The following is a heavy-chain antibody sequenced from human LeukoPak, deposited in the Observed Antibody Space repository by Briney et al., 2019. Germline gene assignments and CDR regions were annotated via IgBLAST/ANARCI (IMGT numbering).Heavy chain of an antibody. V-gene: IGHV3-53*01. CDR1: GFTFSDYY. J-gene: IGHJ4*02. CDR3: AREPCSGGSCYSGYFDY. Sequence: GGSLRLSCAASGFTFSDYYMSWIRQAPGKGLEWVSVIYSGGSTYYADSVKGRFTISRDNSKNTLYLQMNSLRAEDTAVYYCAREPCSGGSCYSGYFDYWGQGTLVTVSP. CDR2: IYSGGST. D-gene: IGHD2-15*01.